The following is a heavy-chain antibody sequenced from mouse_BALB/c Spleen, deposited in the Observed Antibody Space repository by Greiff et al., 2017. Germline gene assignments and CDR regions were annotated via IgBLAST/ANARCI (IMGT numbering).Heavy chain of an antibody. J-gene: IGHJ2*01. CDR2: IDPENGDT. CDR1: GFNIKDYY. CDR3: NAGDYGNYLDY. V-gene: IGHV14-4*02. D-gene: IGHD2-1*01. Sequence: VKLKQSGAELVRSGASVKLSCTASGFNIKDYYMHWVKQRPEQGLEWIGWIDPENGDTEYAPKFQGKATMTADTSSNTAYLQLSSLTSEDTAVYYCNAGDYGNYLDYWGQGTTLTVSS.